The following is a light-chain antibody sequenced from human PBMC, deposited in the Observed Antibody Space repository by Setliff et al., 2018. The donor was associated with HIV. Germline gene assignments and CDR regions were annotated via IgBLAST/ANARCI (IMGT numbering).Light chain of an antibody. CDR3: NSYTTSTTRV. J-gene: IGLJ3*02. CDR2: EVS. V-gene: IGLV2-14*01. CDR1: SSDVGGYKY. Sequence: QSALTQPASVSGSPGQSITISCTGTSSDVGGYKYVYWYQQHPGKAPKLMIYEVSNRPSGISNRFSGSKSGNTASLTISGLQAEDEAHYYCNSYTTSTTRVFGGGTKVTVL.